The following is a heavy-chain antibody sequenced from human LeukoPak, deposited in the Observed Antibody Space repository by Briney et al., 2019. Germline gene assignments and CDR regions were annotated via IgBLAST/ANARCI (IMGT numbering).Heavy chain of an antibody. CDR2: MNHNGNVN. J-gene: IGHJ4*02. V-gene: IGHV3-7*03. CDR1: GFTFSSYW. CDR3: AREPAYSGYFDY. Sequence: GGSLRLSCAASGFTFSSYWMNWARQAPGKGLEWVASMNHNGNVNYYVDSVKGRFTISRDNAKNSLYLQMSNLRAEDTAVYYCAREPAYSGYFDYWGQGTLVTVSS. D-gene: IGHD5-12*01.